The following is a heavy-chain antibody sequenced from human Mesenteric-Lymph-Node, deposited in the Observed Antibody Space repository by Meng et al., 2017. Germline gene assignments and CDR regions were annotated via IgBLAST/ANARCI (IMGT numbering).Heavy chain of an antibody. CDR3: ARRVFYGSANFDY. CDR2: IFYSGNT. CDR1: GGSIRSSSYY. Sequence: QLQLQESGPGLVKPSETLSLTCTGSGGSIRSSSYYWGWIRQPPGKGLEYMGSIFYSGNTYYNPSLKSRVTISIDTSENQFSLKLSSVTAADTAVYYCARRVFYGSANFDYWGQGTLVTVSS. J-gene: IGHJ4*02. D-gene: IGHD3-10*01. V-gene: IGHV4-39*01.